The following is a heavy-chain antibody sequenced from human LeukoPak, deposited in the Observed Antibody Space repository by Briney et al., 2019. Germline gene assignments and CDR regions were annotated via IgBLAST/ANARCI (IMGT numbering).Heavy chain of an antibody. V-gene: IGHV4-31*03. D-gene: IGHD3-22*01. J-gene: IGHJ4*02. CDR1: GGSISSGGYY. Sequence: PSQTLSLTCTVSGGSISSGGYYWSWIRQHPGKGLEWIGYIYYSGSTYCNPSLKSRVTISVDTSKNQFSLKLSSVTAADTAVYYCARVLRDYYDSSGPEQFDYWGQGTLVTVSS. CDR2: IYYSGST. CDR3: ARVLRDYYDSSGPEQFDY.